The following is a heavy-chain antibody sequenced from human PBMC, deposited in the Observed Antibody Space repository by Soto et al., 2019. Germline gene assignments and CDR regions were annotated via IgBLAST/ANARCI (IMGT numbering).Heavy chain of an antibody. J-gene: IGHJ4*02. D-gene: IGHD3-16*01. CDR1: GFTFSSYA. CDR3: AKAFWGEANFDPGSDY. V-gene: IGHV3-23*01. CDR2: ISGSGGST. Sequence: EVQLLESGGGLVQPGGSLRLSCAASGFTFSSYAMSWVRQAPGKGLEWVSAISGSGGSTYYADSVKGRFTISRDNSKDTLYLQMNSLRAEDTAVYYCAKAFWGEANFDPGSDYWGQGTLVTVSS.